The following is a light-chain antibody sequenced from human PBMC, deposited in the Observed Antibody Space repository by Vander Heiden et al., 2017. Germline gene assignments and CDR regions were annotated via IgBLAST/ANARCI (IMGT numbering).Light chain of an antibody. CDR3: RQALQTPRT. CDR1: QSLLHSNGYNY. CDR2: LGS. J-gene: IGKJ1*01. Sequence: DIVMTQSPLSLPVTPGDPASISCRSSQSLLHSNGYNYLDWYLQKPGQSPQLLIYLGSNRASGVPARFSGSGSGTDFTLKISRVEAEEVGVYYCRQALQTPRTFGQGTKVEIK. V-gene: IGKV2-28*01.